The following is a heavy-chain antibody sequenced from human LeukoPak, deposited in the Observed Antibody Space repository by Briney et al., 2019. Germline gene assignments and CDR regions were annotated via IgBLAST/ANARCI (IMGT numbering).Heavy chain of an antibody. CDR1: GFTFSSYG. D-gene: IGHD2-2*01. V-gene: IGHV3-30*02. Sequence: GGSLRLSCAASGFTFSSYGMNWVRQAPGKGLEWVAFIRFDGRDKYYADSVKGRFTISRDNSKSTLDLQMNSLRVGDTAVYYCAKDRYSTSSTFTVNPFDYWGQGILVTVSS. CDR2: IRFDGRDK. J-gene: IGHJ4*02. CDR3: AKDRYSTSSTFTVNPFDY.